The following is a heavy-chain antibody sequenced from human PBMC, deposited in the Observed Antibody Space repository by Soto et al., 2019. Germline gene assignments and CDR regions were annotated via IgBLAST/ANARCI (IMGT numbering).Heavy chain of an antibody. CDR2: INAGNGNT. J-gene: IGHJ5*02. V-gene: IGHV1-3*01. CDR1: GYTFTSYS. Sequence: ASVKVSCKASGYTFTSYSMHWVRQAPGQRLEWMGWINAGNGNTKYSQKFQGRVTITRDTSASTAYMELSSLRSEDTAVYYCARDAGYCSGGSCYGDNWFDPWGQGTLVTVSS. CDR3: ARDAGYCSGGSCYGDNWFDP. D-gene: IGHD2-15*01.